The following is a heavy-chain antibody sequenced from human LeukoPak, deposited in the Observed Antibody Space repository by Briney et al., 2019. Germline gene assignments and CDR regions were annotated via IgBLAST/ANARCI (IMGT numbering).Heavy chain of an antibody. J-gene: IGHJ4*02. V-gene: IGHV3-23*01. D-gene: IGHD6-13*01. CDR3: AKVSDSSSWPYY. CDR1: GFTFSSYA. CDR2: ISGSGGST. Sequence: GGSLRLSCAASGFTFSSYAMSWVRQAPGRGLEWVSAISGSGGSTYYADSVKGRFTISRDNSKNTLYLQMNSLRAEDTAVYYCAKVSDSSSWPYYWGQGTLVTVSS.